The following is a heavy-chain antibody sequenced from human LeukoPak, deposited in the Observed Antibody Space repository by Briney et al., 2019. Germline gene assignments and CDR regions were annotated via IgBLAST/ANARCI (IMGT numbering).Heavy chain of an antibody. V-gene: IGHV4-34*01. CDR2: INHSGST. D-gene: IGHD6-19*01. Sequence: SETLSLTCAVYGGSFSGYYWSWIRQPPGKGLEWIGEINHSGSTNYNPSLKSRVTISVDTSKNQFSLKLSSVTAADPAVYYCARPTGYSSGWYIVGAFDIWGQGTMVTVSS. CDR3: ARPTGYSSGWYIVGAFDI. CDR1: GGSFSGYY. J-gene: IGHJ3*02.